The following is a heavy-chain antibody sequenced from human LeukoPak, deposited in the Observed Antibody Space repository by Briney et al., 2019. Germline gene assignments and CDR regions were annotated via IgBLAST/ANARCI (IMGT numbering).Heavy chain of an antibody. V-gene: IGHV3-33*01. Sequence: GGSLRLSCIAAGFTFNSDAMVWVRQAPGKGREWVSLIWYDGSNKYYADSVKGRFTISRDNSKNTLYLQMNSLRAEDTAVYYCARARGWEPNYYYYYMDVWGKGTTVTVSS. CDR2: IWYDGSNK. D-gene: IGHD1-26*01. CDR3: ARARGWEPNYYYYYMDV. J-gene: IGHJ6*03. CDR1: GFTFNSDA.